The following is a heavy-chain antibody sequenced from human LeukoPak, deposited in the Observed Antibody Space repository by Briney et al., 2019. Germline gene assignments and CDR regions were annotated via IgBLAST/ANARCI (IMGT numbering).Heavy chain of an antibody. CDR1: GYTLPEFS. V-gene: IGHV1-24*01. CDR3: ATDLSETNPNSLPHI. Sequence: ASVKVSCKVSGYTLPEFSMHWVRQAPGKGLEWMGGFDPEDGETIYAQKFQGRVTMTGDTSTDTDYMELSSLRSEDTAVYYCATDLSETNPNSLPHIWGQGTLVTVPS. D-gene: IGHD1-26*01. J-gene: IGHJ4*02. CDR2: FDPEDGET.